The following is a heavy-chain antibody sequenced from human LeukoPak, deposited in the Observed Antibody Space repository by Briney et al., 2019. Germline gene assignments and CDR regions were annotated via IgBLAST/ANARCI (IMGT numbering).Heavy chain of an antibody. CDR2: IYYSGST. D-gene: IGHD3-3*01. Sequence: SETLSLTCTVSGGSISSYYWSWIRQPPGKGLEWIGYIYYSGSTNYNPSLKSRVTISVDTSKNQFSLKLSSVTAADTAVYYCARGSYYDFWSGYGKGSDYYYYMDVWGKGTTVTVSS. CDR1: GGSISSYY. J-gene: IGHJ6*03. V-gene: IGHV4-59*01. CDR3: ARGSYYDFWSGYGKGSDYYYYMDV.